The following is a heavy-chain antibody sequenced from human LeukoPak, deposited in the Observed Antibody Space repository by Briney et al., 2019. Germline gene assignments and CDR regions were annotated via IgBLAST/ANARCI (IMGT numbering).Heavy chain of an antibody. CDR2: ISSGGDSI. V-gene: IGHV3-11*01. CDR3: ARDSRWAGY. D-gene: IGHD6-19*01. CDR1: GITFSDHY. Sequence: GGSLRLSCAASGITFSDHYMSWIRQAPGKGLEWLSYISSGGDSIYYADSVKGRFTISRDNAKNSLYLQMNSLRAEDTAVYYCARDSRWAGYWGQGTLVTVSS. J-gene: IGHJ4*02.